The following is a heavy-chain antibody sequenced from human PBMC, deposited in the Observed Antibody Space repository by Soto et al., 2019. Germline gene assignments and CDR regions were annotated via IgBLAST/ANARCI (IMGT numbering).Heavy chain of an antibody. CDR3: ARGLAPSSGWYWDY. CDR2: INPNSGGT. V-gene: IGHV1-2*04. CDR1: GYTFTGYY. D-gene: IGHD6-19*01. Sequence: ASVKVSCKASGYTFTGYYMHWVRQVPGQGLEWMGWINPNSGGTNYAQKFQGWVTMTRDTSISTAYMELSRLRSDDTAVYYCARGLAPSSGWYWDYWGQGTLVTVSS. J-gene: IGHJ4*02.